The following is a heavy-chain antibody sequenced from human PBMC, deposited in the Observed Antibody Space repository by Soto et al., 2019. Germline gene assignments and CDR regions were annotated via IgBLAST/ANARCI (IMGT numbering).Heavy chain of an antibody. Sequence: QVQLVESGGGVVQPGRSLRLSCTASGFTFNNYGMHWVRQAPGKRLEWVAVISYDGGNENYADSVKGRFTISRDNSKNTLYLQMSSLRAEDRAVYYCANEFGVGSVEYWGQGTLVTVSS. CDR1: GFTFNNYG. CDR3: ANEFGVGSVEY. D-gene: IGHD3-3*01. J-gene: IGHJ4*02. V-gene: IGHV3-30*18. CDR2: ISYDGGNE.